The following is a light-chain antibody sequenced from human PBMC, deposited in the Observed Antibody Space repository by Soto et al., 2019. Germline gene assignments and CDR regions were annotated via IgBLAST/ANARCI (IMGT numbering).Light chain of an antibody. CDR2: GAS. V-gene: IGKV3-20*01. CDR1: QVIGSRY. J-gene: IGKJ2*01. Sequence: EIVMTQSPGTLSLSPGERATISCRASQVIGSRYLAWYHQKSGQAPRLLIYGASSRATGIPDRFSGSGSGTDFTLIICRLEPEDFGVYYCQQFGSTIPHTFGQGTKLEIK. CDR3: QQFGSTIPHT.